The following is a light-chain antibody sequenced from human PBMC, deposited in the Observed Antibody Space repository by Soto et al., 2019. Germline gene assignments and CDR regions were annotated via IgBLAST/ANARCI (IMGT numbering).Light chain of an antibody. CDR1: QSVIGRQ. CDR3: QVNGAAPPFT. CDR2: GAS. Sequence: EIVLTQSPGTLSLSPGERATLSCRASQSVIGRQLAWYQHKPGQAPRLLIYGASSRATGIPERFTGSGSGTDFTLTISRLEPEDFAVFYCQVNGAAPPFTFGQGTRLEIK. J-gene: IGKJ5*01. V-gene: IGKV3-20*01.